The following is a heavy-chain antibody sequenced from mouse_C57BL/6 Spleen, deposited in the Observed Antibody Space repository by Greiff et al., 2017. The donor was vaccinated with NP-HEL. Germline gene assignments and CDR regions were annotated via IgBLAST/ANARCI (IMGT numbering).Heavy chain of an antibody. CDR2: IDPSDSYT. CDR1: GYTFTSYW. Sequence: VQLQESGAELVKPGASVKLSCKASGYTFTSYWMQWVKQRPGQGLEWIGEIDPSDSYTNYNQKFKGKATLTVDTSSSTAYMQLSSLTSEDSAVYYCARGWGYWGQGTTLTVSS. CDR3: ARGWGY. D-gene: IGHD1-1*02. V-gene: IGHV1-50*01. J-gene: IGHJ2*01.